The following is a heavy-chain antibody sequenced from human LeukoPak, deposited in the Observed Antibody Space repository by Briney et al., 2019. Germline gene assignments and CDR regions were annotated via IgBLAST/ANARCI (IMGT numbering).Heavy chain of an antibody. J-gene: IGHJ4*02. D-gene: IGHD6-19*01. CDR3: ARGEVAVAGTGFDY. CDR1: GGSISSYY. Sequence: SETLSLTCTVSGGSISSYYWSWIRQPPGKGPEWIGYIYYSGSTNYNPSLKSRVTISVDTSKNQFSLKLSSVTAADTAVYYCARGEVAVAGTGFDYWGQGTLVTVSS. CDR2: IYYSGST. V-gene: IGHV4-59*01.